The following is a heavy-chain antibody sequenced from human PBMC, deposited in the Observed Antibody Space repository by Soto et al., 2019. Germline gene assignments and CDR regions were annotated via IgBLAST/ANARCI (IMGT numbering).Heavy chain of an antibody. D-gene: IGHD6-13*01. J-gene: IGHJ5*02. CDR1: GFTFSSYS. CDR2: ISSSSSYI. CDR3: ARERALAAAGQFDP. Sequence: GGSLRLSCAASGFTFSSYSMNWVRQAPGKGLEWVSSISSSSSYIYYADSVKGRFTISRDNAKNSLYLQMNSLRAEDTAVYYCARERALAAAGQFDPWGQGTLVTVSS. V-gene: IGHV3-21*01.